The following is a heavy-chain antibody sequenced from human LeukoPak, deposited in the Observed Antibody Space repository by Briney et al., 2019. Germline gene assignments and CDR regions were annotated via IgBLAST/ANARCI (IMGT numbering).Heavy chain of an antibody. J-gene: IGHJ4*02. V-gene: IGHV4-59*01. CDR3: ARYCSSCSHKALDN. D-gene: IGHD2-2*01. Sequence: PSETLSLTCTVPGGSISGYYWSWIRQPPGKGLEWIGYIYYSGTTNYNPSLKSRVTISVDTSENQFSLRLSSVTAADTAVHYCARYCSSCSHKALDNWGQGTLVTVSS. CDR2: IYYSGTT. CDR1: GGSISGYY.